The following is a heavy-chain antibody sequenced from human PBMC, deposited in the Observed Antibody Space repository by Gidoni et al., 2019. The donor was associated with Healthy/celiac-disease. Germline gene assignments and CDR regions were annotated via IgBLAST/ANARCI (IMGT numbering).Heavy chain of an antibody. CDR2: IYYSGST. CDR1: GGSISSSSYY. Sequence: LQLQESGPGLVKPSVTLFLTCTVSGGSISSSSYYWGWIRQPPGKGLEWIGCIYYSGSTYYTPSLKSQVTIAVDTSNSQFSLKLSSVTAADTAVYYCARHPLLGFGELSGVVWFDPWGQGTLVTVSS. CDR3: ARHPLLGFGELSGVVWFDP. V-gene: IGHV4-39*01. D-gene: IGHD3-10*01. J-gene: IGHJ5*02.